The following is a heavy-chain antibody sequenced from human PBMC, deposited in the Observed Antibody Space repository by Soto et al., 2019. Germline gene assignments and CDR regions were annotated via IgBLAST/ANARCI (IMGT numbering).Heavy chain of an antibody. D-gene: IGHD4-17*01. CDR3: ARVGDYGDYERGHFDY. J-gene: IGHJ4*02. Sequence: SETLSLTCTVSRGSISRGGYYWSWIRKHPGNGLEWIAYIYCSGSTYYNPSLKSRVTMSVDTSKNQFSLKLSYVTAADTAVYYXARVGDYGDYERGHFDYWGQGTLITVSS. V-gene: IGHV4-31*03. CDR2: IYCSGST. CDR1: RGSISRGGYY.